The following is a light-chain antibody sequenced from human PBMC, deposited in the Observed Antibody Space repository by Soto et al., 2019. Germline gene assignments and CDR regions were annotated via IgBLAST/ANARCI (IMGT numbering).Light chain of an antibody. J-gene: IGKJ5*01. Sequence: DIQITQSPSSLSASVGDRVTITCQASQNINNYLNWYQQKPGRAPKLLIYDASNLEAGVPSRFRGSGSGTDFTFTISRLQPEDIATYYCQQYESLPLTFGQGTRLEI. CDR1: QNINNY. CDR3: QQYESLPLT. CDR2: DAS. V-gene: IGKV1-33*01.